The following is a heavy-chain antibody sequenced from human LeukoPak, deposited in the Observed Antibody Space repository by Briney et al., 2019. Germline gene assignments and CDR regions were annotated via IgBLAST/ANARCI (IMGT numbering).Heavy chain of an antibody. D-gene: IGHD2-8*01. V-gene: IGHV4-4*02. Sequence: PSETLSLTCAVSGGSISSSNWWSWVRQPPGKGLEWIGEIYHSGSTNYNPSLKSRVTISVDKSKNQFSLKLSSVTAADTAVYYCARSRGIVLMVYAIWFDPWGQGTLVTVSS. CDR3: ARSRGIVLMVYAIWFDP. CDR1: GGSISSSNW. CDR2: IYHSGST. J-gene: IGHJ5*02.